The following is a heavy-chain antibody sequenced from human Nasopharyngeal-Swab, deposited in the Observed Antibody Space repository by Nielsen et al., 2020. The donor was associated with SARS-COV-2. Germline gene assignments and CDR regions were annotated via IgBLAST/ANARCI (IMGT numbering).Heavy chain of an antibody. Sequence: SETLSLTYTVSGGSISSYYWSWIRQPPGKGLGWIGYIYYSRSTNYNPSLKSRVTISVDTSKNQFSLKLSSVTAADTAVYYCARVFDYYDSSGYYIRYYYYYMDVWGKGTTVTVSS. CDR3: ARVFDYYDSSGYYIRYYYYYMDV. CDR2: IYYSRST. J-gene: IGHJ6*03. V-gene: IGHV4-59*01. CDR1: GGSISSYY. D-gene: IGHD3-22*01.